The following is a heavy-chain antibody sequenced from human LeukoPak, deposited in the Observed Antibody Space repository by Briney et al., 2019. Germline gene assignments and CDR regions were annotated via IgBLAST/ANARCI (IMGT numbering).Heavy chain of an antibody. J-gene: IGHJ4*02. CDR2: INPSGGST. V-gene: IGHV1-46*01. CDR1: GYTFTSYY. CDR3: ARLPSRYGIVEIDY. D-gene: IGHD3-16*02. Sequence: ASVKVSCKASGYTFTSYYMYWVRQAPGQGLEWMGIINPSGGSTSYAQKFQGRVTMTRDMSTSADYMELSSLRSEDTAVYYCARLPSRYGIVEIDYWGQGTLVTVSS.